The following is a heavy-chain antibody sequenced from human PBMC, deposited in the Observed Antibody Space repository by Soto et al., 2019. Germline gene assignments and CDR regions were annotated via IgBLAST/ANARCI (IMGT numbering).Heavy chain of an antibody. CDR1: GGTFSRYG. Sequence: QVQLVQSGAEVKQPGSSVKVSCKASGGTFSRYGISWVRQAPGQGLEWMGGLIPIFGTAIYAQKFQGRVTITADESTSTAYMELSSMRSEDTAVYYCARGGEVSYYYGMDVWGQGTTVTVSS. V-gene: IGHV1-69*12. J-gene: IGHJ6*02. CDR3: ARGGEVSYYYGMDV. CDR2: LIPIFGTA. D-gene: IGHD3-16*01.